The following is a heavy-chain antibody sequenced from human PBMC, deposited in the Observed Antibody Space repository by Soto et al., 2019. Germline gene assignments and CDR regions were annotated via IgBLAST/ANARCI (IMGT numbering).Heavy chain of an antibody. Sequence: GESLKISCKSYGYSFTSYWIAWVRQMPGKGLEWMGSIHPGESDPRYSPSFQGQVTISADRSITTAYLQWSSLKASDTARYYCARHEATYYSFLGMDVWGEGTTVTVSS. V-gene: IGHV5-51*01. D-gene: IGHD1-26*01. CDR3: ARHEATYYSFLGMDV. CDR2: IHPGESDP. J-gene: IGHJ6*04. CDR1: GYSFTSYW.